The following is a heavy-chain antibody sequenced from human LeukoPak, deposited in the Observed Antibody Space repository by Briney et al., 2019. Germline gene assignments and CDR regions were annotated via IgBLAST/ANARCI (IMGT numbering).Heavy chain of an antibody. CDR3: ASPYDSSGYQTEGFDY. Sequence: ASVKVSCKASGGTFSSYAISWVRQAPGQGLEWMGIINPSGGSTSYAQKFQGRVTMTRDMSTSTVYMELSSLRSEDTAVYYCASPYDSSGYQTEGFDYWGQGTLVTVSS. V-gene: IGHV1-46*01. CDR2: INPSGGST. CDR1: GGTFSSYA. J-gene: IGHJ4*02. D-gene: IGHD3-22*01.